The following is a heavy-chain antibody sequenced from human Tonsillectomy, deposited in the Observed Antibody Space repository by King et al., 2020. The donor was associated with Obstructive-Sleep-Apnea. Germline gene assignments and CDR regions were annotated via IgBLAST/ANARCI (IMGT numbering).Heavy chain of an antibody. D-gene: IGHD3-10*01. CDR3: ARGGYYYGSGSGNWFDP. Sequence: VQLVESGGGVVQPGRSLRLSCAASGFTFSSYAMHWVRQAPGKGLEWVAVISYDVSNKYYDDSVKGLFTISRDNSKNTLYLQMNSLRAEDTAVYYCARGGYYYGSGSGNWFDPWGQGTLVTVSS. CDR2: ISYDVSNK. J-gene: IGHJ5*02. V-gene: IGHV3-30*04. CDR1: GFTFSSYA.